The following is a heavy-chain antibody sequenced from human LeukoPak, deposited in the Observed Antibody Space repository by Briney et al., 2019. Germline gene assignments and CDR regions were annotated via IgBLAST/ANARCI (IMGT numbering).Heavy chain of an antibody. CDR1: GYTFTSYG. CDR2: ISAYNGNT. CDR3: ARYDYGDVFGY. V-gene: IGHV1-18*01. D-gene: IGHD4-17*01. Sequence: ASVKVSFKASGYTFTSYGISWVRQAPGQGLEWMGWISAYNGNTNYAQKPQGRVTMTTDTSTSTAYMELRSLRSDDAAVYYCARYDYGDVFGYWGQGTLVTVSS. J-gene: IGHJ4*02.